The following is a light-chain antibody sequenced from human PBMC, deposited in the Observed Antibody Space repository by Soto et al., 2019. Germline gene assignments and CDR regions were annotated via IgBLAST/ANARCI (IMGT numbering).Light chain of an antibody. CDR2: EVS. Sequence: QSALTQPASVSGSPGQSITISCTVTSSDVGGYNYVSWYQQHPGKAPKLVIFEVSNRPSGVSTRFSGSKSGNTASLTISGLQAEDEADYYSSSYTSSSTRVFGTGTKVTVL. V-gene: IGLV2-14*01. CDR1: SSDVGGYNY. J-gene: IGLJ1*01. CDR3: SSYTSSSTRV.